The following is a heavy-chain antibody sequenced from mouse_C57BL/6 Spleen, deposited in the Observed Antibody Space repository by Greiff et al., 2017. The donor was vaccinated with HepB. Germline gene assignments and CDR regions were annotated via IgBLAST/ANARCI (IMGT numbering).Heavy chain of an antibody. Sequence: EVMLVESGGGLVKPGGSLKLSCAASGFTFSDYGMHWVRQAPEKGLEWVAYISSGSSTIYYADTVKGRFTISRDNAKNTLFLQMTSLRSEDTAMYYCATYYDYDWFAYWGQGTLVTVSA. V-gene: IGHV5-17*01. CDR1: GFTFSDYG. CDR3: ATYYDYDWFAY. J-gene: IGHJ3*01. CDR2: ISSGSSTI. D-gene: IGHD2-4*01.